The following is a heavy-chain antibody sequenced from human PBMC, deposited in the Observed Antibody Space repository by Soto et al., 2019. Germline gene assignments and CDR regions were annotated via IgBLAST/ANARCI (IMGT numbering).Heavy chain of an antibody. Sequence: SETLSLTCAVSGWSFSAYYWSWVRQPPGKGLEWIGEIIHSESTKYNAYHKSRVTISVDTSKNQFSLKLSSVTAADTAVYYCARQRPTDGRWEFANYYGMDVWGQGTPVTVSS. J-gene: IGHJ6*02. CDR3: ARQRPTDGRWEFANYYGMDV. CDR2: IIHSEST. CDR1: GWSFSAYY. V-gene: IGHV4-34*12. D-gene: IGHD1-26*01.